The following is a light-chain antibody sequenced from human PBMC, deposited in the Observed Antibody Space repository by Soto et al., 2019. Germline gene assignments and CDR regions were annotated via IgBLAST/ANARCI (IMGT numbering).Light chain of an antibody. CDR3: QHYHSYSEA. CDR2: KAS. CDR1: QTISSW. Sequence: DIQMTQSPSTLSGSVGDRVTITCRASQTISSWLAWYQQKPGKAPKLLIYKASTLKSGVPSRFSGSGSGTEFTLTISSLQPDDVATYYCQHYHSYSEAFGQGTKVERK. V-gene: IGKV1-5*03. J-gene: IGKJ1*01.